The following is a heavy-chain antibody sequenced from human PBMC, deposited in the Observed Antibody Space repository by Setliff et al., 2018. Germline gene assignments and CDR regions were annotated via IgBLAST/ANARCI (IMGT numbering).Heavy chain of an antibody. D-gene: IGHD4-4*01. J-gene: IGHJ6*03. CDR3: AKPTTVTTTHYYYYMDV. CDR1: GFTFSSHG. V-gene: IGHV3-48*04. Sequence: GGSLRLSCVASGFTFSSHGMTWVRLAPGKGLEWISYISTSSSTIYNADSVKGRFTISRDNVKNSLYLQMSSLRAEDTAVYYCAKPTTVTTTHYYYYMDVWGKGTTVTVSS. CDR2: ISTSSSTI.